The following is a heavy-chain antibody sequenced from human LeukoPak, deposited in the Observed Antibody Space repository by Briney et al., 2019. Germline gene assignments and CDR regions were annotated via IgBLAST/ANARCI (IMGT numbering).Heavy chain of an antibody. Sequence: SETLSLTCTVSGGSISSYYWSWIRQPPEKGLEWIGYIYYSGSTNYNPSLKSRVTISVDTSKNQFSLKLSSVTAADTAVYYCARDSGDGYYYYYYMDVWGKGTTVTVSS. CDR3: ARDSGDGYYYYYYMDV. CDR1: GGSISSYY. D-gene: IGHD4-17*01. J-gene: IGHJ6*03. V-gene: IGHV4-59*01. CDR2: IYYSGST.